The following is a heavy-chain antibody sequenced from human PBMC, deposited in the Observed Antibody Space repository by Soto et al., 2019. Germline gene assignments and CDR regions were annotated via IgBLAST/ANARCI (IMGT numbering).Heavy chain of an antibody. D-gene: IGHD2-8*01. Sequence: EVQLVESGGGLVKPGGSLRLSCAASGFTFGNAWMSWVRQAPGKGLEWVGRIKNKADGGTTDYATPVKGRFTISRDDSKNTLYLQMNSLTTEDTAVYYCTTDSSLPHAVHDYYGMDVWGQGTTVTVSS. CDR3: TTDSSLPHAVHDYYGMDV. V-gene: IGHV3-15*01. CDR2: IKNKADGGTT. CDR1: GFTFGNAW. J-gene: IGHJ6*02.